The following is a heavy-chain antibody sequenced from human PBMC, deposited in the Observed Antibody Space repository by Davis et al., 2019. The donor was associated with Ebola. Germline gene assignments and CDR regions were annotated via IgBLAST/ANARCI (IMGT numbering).Heavy chain of an antibody. CDR2: IWSDGSTK. D-gene: IGHD1-1*01. CDR1: GFTFSSIG. J-gene: IGHJ6*02. Sequence: GGSLRLSCAASGFTFSSIGMHWVRQAPGKGLEWVALIWSDGSTKYYADSVKGRFTISRHSSNNTLYLQMNSLRTEDTAVYYCARVGWNEYYAMDVWGQGTTVTVSS. CDR3: ARVGWNEYYAMDV. V-gene: IGHV3-30*02.